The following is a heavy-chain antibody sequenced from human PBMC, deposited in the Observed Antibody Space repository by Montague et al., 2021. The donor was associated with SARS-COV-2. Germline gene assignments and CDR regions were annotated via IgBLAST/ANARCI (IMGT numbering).Heavy chain of an antibody. Sequence: SETLSLTCTVSGGSISSSNYYWGWIRQPPGKGLEWIGNMYYSGSTYYNPSLKSRVTISIDTSKNQFSLKLSSVTAADTAVYYCARDDIVHQGVKKGMDVWGQGTTGTVSS. CDR1: GGSISSSNYY. D-gene: IGHD2-15*01. CDR3: ARDDIVHQGVKKGMDV. V-gene: IGHV4-39*07. J-gene: IGHJ6*02. CDR2: MYYSGST.